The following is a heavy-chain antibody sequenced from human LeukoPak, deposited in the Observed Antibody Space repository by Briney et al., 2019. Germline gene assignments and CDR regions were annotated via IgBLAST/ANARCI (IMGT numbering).Heavy chain of an antibody. V-gene: IGHV4-38-2*01. CDR3: AATFYDSSGYYLDC. Sequence: KSSETLSLTCAVSGYSISSGYYWGWIRQPPGKGLEWIGSIYHSGSTFYNPSLKSRVTMSIDTSKNQFSLKLSSVTAADTAVYYCAATFYDSSGYYLDCWGQGTLVTVSS. J-gene: IGHJ4*02. CDR1: GYSISSGYY. D-gene: IGHD3-22*01. CDR2: IYHSGST.